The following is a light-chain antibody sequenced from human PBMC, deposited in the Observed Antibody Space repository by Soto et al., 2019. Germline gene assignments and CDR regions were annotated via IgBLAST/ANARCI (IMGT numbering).Light chain of an antibody. CDR2: EVN. V-gene: IGLV2-8*01. Sequence: QSALTQPPSASGSPGQSVTISCTGTSSDVGGYNDVSWYQQHPGKAPKLMIYEVNKRPSGVPDRFSGSKSGNTASLTVSGLQADDEADYYCNSYGGSNNYVVFGGGTKLTVL. J-gene: IGLJ2*01. CDR1: SSDVGGYND. CDR3: NSYGGSNNYVV.